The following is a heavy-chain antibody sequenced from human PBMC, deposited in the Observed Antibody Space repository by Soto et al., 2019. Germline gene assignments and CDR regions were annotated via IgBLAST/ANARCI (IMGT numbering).Heavy chain of an antibody. J-gene: IGHJ6*02. Sequence: QVQLVESGGGVVQPGRSLRLSCAASGFTFSSYGMHWVRQAPGKGLEWVAVISYDGSNKYYADSVKGRFTISRDNSKNTLYLQMNSLRAEDTAVYYCAKALDPLVVAYGMDVWGQGTTVTVSS. CDR3: AKALDPLVVAYGMDV. CDR2: ISYDGSNK. CDR1: GFTFSSYG. D-gene: IGHD2-15*01. V-gene: IGHV3-30*18.